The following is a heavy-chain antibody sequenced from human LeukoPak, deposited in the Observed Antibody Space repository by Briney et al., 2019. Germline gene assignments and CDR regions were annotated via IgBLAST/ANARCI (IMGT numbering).Heavy chain of an antibody. D-gene: IGHD3-3*01. V-gene: IGHV4-34*01. CDR2: INHSGST. J-gene: IGHJ3*02. Sequence: PSETLSLTCAVYGGSFSGYYWSWIRQPPGKGLEWIGEINHSGSTNYNPSLKSRITISVDTSKNQFSLKLSSVTTADTAVYYCARYVLRFLEWPMGDAFDIWGQGTMVTVSS. CDR3: ARYVLRFLEWPMGDAFDI. CDR1: GGSFSGYY.